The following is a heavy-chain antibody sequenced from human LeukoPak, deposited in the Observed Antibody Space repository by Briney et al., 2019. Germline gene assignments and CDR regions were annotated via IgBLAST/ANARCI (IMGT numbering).Heavy chain of an antibody. J-gene: IGHJ6*03. CDR2: INHSGST. V-gene: IGHV4-39*07. CDR3: ARLPHLTGSSWYGYYYYYMDV. CDR1: GGSITSSSYY. D-gene: IGHD6-13*01. Sequence: PSETLSLTCTVSGGSITSSSYYWSWIRQPPGKGLEWIGEINHSGSTNYNPSLKSRVTISVDTSKNQFSLKLSSVTAADTAVYYCARLPHLTGSSWYGYYYYYMDVWGKGTTVTISS.